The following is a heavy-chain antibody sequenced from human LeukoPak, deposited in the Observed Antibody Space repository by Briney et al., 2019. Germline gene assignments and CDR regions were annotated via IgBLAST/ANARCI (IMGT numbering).Heavy chain of an antibody. J-gene: IGHJ4*02. Sequence: GGSLKISCKGSGYSFTTYWIGWVRQMPGKGLEWMGIIYPGDSDTRYSPSFQGQVTISADKSSTAYLQWSSLKASDTAMYYCARRLSGTSTYYFDYWGQGTLVTVSS. D-gene: IGHD1-26*01. CDR3: ARRLSGTSTYYFDY. CDR1: GYSFTTYW. CDR2: IYPGDSDT. V-gene: IGHV5-51*01.